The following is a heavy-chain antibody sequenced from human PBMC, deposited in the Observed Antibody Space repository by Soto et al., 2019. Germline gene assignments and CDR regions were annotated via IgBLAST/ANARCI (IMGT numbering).Heavy chain of an antibody. D-gene: IGHD6-13*01. V-gene: IGHV1-18*01. J-gene: IGHJ6*02. CDR2: ISAYNGNT. CDR1: GYTFTSYG. Sequence: QVQLVQSGAEVKKPGASVKVSCKASGYTFTSYGISWVRQAPGQGLEWMGWISAYNGNTNYAQKLQGRVTMTTDTSTSTAYMELRSLRSDDTDVYYCARDTAAAGTNIYYYGMDVWGQGTTVTVSS. CDR3: ARDTAAAGTNIYYYGMDV.